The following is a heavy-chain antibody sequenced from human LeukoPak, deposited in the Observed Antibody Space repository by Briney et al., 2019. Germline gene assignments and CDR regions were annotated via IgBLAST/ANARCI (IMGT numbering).Heavy chain of an antibody. V-gene: IGHV4-59*01. D-gene: IGHD6-13*01. CDR1: GGSFSGYY. Sequence: KPSETLSLTCAVYGGSFSGYYWSWIRQPPGKGLEWIGYIFHSGSPNYNPSLKSRVTISIDTSKNQFSLKLSSVTAADTAFYYCARAGTYSSSWLDYWGQGTLVTVSS. CDR2: IFHSGSP. CDR3: ARAGTYSSSWLDY. J-gene: IGHJ4*02.